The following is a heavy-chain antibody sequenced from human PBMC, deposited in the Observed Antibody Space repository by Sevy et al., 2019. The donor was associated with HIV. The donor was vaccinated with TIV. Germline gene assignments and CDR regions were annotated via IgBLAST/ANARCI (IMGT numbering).Heavy chain of an antibody. Sequence: GGSLRLSCAASGFTFSSYSMNWFRQAPGKGLEWVSSISSSSSYIYYADSVKGRFTISRDNAKNSLYLQMNSLRAEDTAVYYCARDLGDGYNFYYYYGMDVWGQRTTVTVSS. J-gene: IGHJ6*02. D-gene: IGHD3-16*01. CDR3: ARDLGDGYNFYYYYGMDV. CDR1: GFTFSSYS. V-gene: IGHV3-21*01. CDR2: ISSSSSYI.